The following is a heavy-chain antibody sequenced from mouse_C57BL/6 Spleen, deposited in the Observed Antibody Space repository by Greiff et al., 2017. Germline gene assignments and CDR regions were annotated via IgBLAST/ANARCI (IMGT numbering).Heavy chain of an antibody. Sequence: VQLQQSGAELVRPGASVTLSCKASGYTFTDYEMHWVKQTPVHGLEWIGAIDPETGGTAYNQKFKGKAILTADKSSSTAYMELRSLPSEDSAVYYCTRALITTVVATNYWGQGTTLTVSS. D-gene: IGHD1-1*01. J-gene: IGHJ2*01. CDR3: TRALITTVVATNY. V-gene: IGHV1-15*01. CDR1: GYTFTDYE. CDR2: IDPETGGT.